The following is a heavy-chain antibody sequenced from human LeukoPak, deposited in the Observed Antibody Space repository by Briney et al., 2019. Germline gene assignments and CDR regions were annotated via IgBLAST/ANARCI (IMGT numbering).Heavy chain of an antibody. V-gene: IGHV4-38-2*02. CDR2: IYHSGTT. J-gene: IGHJ4*02. Sequence: PSETLSLACTVSNYSISNDYYWTWLRQPPGKGLEWIGGIYHSGTTYYNPSLKSRVSISLDTSKTQFSLKLSSVTAADTAVYYCARGFDSGYDSPYFDYWGQGTLVTVSS. CDR1: NYSISNDYY. CDR3: ARGFDSGYDSPYFDY. D-gene: IGHD5-12*01.